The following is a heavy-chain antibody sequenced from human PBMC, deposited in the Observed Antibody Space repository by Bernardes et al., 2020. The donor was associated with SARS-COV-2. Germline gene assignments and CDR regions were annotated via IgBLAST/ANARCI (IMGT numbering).Heavy chain of an antibody. CDR1: GFTFSSYA. Sequence: GGSLRLSCAASGFTFSSYAMSWVRQAPGKGLEWVSAISGSGGSTYYADSVKGRFTISRDNSKNTLYLQMNSLRAEDTAVYYCAKVAYYDILTGYPSMYFDLWGRGTLVTVSS. CDR2: ISGSGGST. D-gene: IGHD3-9*01. CDR3: AKVAYYDILTGYPSMYFDL. V-gene: IGHV3-23*01. J-gene: IGHJ2*01.